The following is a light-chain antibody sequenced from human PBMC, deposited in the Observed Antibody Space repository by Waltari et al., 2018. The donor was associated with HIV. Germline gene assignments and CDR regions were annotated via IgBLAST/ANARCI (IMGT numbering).Light chain of an antibody. CDR3: VLYMGGGIWV. CDR1: SGSVSNSYY. J-gene: IGLJ3*02. Sequence: QTVVTQEPSFSVSPGGTVTLTCGLNSGSVSNSYYPSWYQQTQGQTPRTLIYSTNTRSSGVPDRFSGSILGNKAALTITGAQADDESDYYCVLYMGGGIWVFGGGTKVTVL. CDR2: STN. V-gene: IGLV8-61*01.